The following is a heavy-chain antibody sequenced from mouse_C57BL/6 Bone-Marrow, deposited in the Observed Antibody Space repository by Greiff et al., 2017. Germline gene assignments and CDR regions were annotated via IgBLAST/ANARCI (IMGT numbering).Heavy chain of an antibody. CDR2: IDPENGDT. CDR3: TTYGNYGFAWFAY. V-gene: IGHV14-4*01. J-gene: IGHJ3*01. Sequence: VQLQQSGAELVRPGASVKLSCTASGFNIKDDYMHWVKQRPEQGLEWIGWIDPENGDTEYASKFQGKATITADTSSNTAYLQLSSLTSEDTAVYYCTTYGNYGFAWFAYWGQGTLVTVSA. CDR1: GFNIKDDY. D-gene: IGHD2-1*01.